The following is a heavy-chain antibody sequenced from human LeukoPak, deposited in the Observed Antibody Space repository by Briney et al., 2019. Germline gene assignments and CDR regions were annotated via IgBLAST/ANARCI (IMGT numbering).Heavy chain of an antibody. V-gene: IGHV3-48*02. Sequence: GGSLRLSCAASGCTFSSYCMNWVRQAPGKVLMWVSSISSSSSTIYYADSVKGRFNISRDNAKNSLYLQMNSLRDEDTAVYYCARAHPPTYDYVWGSYREPAKFDYWGQGTLVTVPS. CDR2: ISSSSSTI. CDR3: ARAHPPTYDYVWGSYREPAKFDY. J-gene: IGHJ4*02. CDR1: GCTFSSYC. D-gene: IGHD3-16*02.